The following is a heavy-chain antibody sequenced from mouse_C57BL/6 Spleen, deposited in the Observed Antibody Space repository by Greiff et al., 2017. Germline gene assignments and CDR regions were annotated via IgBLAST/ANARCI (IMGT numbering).Heavy chain of an antibody. CDR1: GYTFTSYW. D-gene: IGHD2-3*01. J-gene: IGHJ2*01. CDR2: IYPSDSET. V-gene: IGHV1-61*01. Sequence: QVQLQQPGAELVRPGSSVKLSCKASGYTFTSYWMDWVKQRPGQGLEWIGNIYPSDSETHYNQKFKDKATLTVDKSSSTAYMQLISLTSEDSAVSYCARNVYWYYFDYWGPGTTLTVSS. CDR3: ARNVYWYYFDY.